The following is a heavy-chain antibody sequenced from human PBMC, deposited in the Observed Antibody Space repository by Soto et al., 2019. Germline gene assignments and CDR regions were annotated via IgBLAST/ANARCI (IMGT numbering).Heavy chain of an antibody. CDR2: IYYSGYT. D-gene: IGHD2-2*01. V-gene: IGHV4-30-4*01. Sequence: QVQLQESGPGLVKPSQTLSLTCTVSGGSISSGEYYWSWIRQPPGKGLEWIGYIYYSGYTYYNPSLKSRVAISIDTSKNHFSLKVSSVTAADTAVYYCARDCTSTSCYDYDYYGMDVWGQGTTVTVSS. CDR3: ARDCTSTSCYDYDYYGMDV. J-gene: IGHJ6*02. CDR1: GGSISSGEYY.